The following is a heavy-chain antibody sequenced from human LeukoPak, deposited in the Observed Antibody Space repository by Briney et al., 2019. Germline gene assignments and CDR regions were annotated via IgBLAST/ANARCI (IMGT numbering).Heavy chain of an antibody. CDR3: ARGGREYTYNYDYFGY. D-gene: IGHD5-18*01. Sequence: PSETLSLTCTVSGGSISSSHYQWGWIRQPPEKGLEWIGNIYYSGSTSSNPSLKSRVSISVDTSKNQFSLKLSSVTAADTAVYYCARGGREYTYNYDYFGYWGQGTLVTVSS. J-gene: IGHJ4*02. CDR1: GGSISSSHYQ. CDR2: IYYSGST. V-gene: IGHV4-39*01.